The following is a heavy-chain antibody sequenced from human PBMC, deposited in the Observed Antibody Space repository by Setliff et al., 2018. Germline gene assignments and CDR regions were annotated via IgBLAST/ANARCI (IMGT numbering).Heavy chain of an antibody. Sequence: ASVTVSCKVSGYTLTELSMHWVRQAPGKGLEWMGGFEPEDGEKIYAQKFQGRVTMTEDTSTDTAYMELSSLRSEDTAVYYCATGGLLWFGELSGGAFDIWGQGTMVTVSS. CDR2: FEPEDGEK. V-gene: IGHV1-24*01. D-gene: IGHD3-10*01. J-gene: IGHJ3*02. CDR1: GYTLTELS. CDR3: ATGGLLWFGELSGGAFDI.